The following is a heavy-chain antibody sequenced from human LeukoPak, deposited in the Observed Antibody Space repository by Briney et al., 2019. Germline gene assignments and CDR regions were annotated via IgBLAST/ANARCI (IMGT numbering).Heavy chain of an antibody. Sequence: GGSLRLSCAASGLTLSLYGMHWVRQAPGKGLEWVAFLRNDESTQYYSDSVKGRFTISRDNSKNMLYLQMTSLKAEDTGVYYCAREFDYGTLPGPYWGPGTLVIVSS. CDR2: LRNDESTQ. D-gene: IGHD3-9*01. CDR1: GLTLSLYG. J-gene: IGHJ4*02. CDR3: AREFDYGTLPGPY. V-gene: IGHV3-30*02.